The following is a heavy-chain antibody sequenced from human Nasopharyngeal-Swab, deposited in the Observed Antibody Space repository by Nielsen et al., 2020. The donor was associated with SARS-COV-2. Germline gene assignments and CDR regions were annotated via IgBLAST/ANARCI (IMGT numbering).Heavy chain of an antibody. D-gene: IGHD6-19*01. CDR1: GFIFSNYA. Sequence: GESLKISCAASGFIFSNYAMSWVRQAPGKGLEWVSAISGSGGSTYYADSVKDRFTISRDNSKNTLYLQMNGLRAEDTAVYYCAKGSTYSSGWPDYYYYGMDVWGQGTTVTVSS. CDR2: ISGSGGST. J-gene: IGHJ6*02. CDR3: AKGSTYSSGWPDYYYYGMDV. V-gene: IGHV3-23*01.